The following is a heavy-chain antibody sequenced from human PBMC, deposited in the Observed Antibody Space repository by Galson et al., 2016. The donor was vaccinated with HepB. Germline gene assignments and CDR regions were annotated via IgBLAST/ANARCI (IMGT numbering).Heavy chain of an antibody. CDR2: IDPRDSYI. D-gene: IGHD3-22*01. CDR3: ARHVHSSSSGAVDV. Sequence: QSGAEVKKPGESLRISCQASGYSFTDYWITWVRQMPGKGLEWMGRIDPRDSYINYSPSFQGRVTISVDRSISAAYLQWSRLRASDTATYYCARHVHSSSSGAVDVWGQGSLVTGSS. V-gene: IGHV5-10-1*01. J-gene: IGHJ4*02. CDR1: GYSFTDYW.